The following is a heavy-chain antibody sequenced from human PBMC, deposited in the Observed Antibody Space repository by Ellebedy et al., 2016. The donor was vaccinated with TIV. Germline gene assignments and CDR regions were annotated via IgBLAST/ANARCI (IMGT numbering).Heavy chain of an antibody. CDR1: GGSFSDYY. V-gene: IGHV4-34*01. D-gene: IGHD3-3*01. CDR3: ARGFIADYDFWSGAKTKYFQH. CDR2: VNHSGST. Sequence: MPSETLSLTCAVYGGSFSDYYWSWIRQPPGKGLEWIGEVNHSGSTNYNPSLKSRVTISVDTSKNQFSLKLSSVTAADTAVYYCARGFIADYDFWSGAKTKYFQHWGQGTLVTVSS. J-gene: IGHJ1*01.